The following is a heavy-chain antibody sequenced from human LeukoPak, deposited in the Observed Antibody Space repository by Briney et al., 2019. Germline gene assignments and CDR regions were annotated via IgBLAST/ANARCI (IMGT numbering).Heavy chain of an antibody. CDR2: VYYSGNT. V-gene: IGHV4-59*01. CDR1: GVSISSYY. CDR3: ARDKIAAAGYFDF. J-gene: IGHJ4*02. Sequence: SETLSLTXTVSGVSISSYYWSWIRQPPGKGLEWIGYVYYSGNTNYNPSLKSRATISRDTSKNQFSLKLSSVTAADAAVYYCARDKIAAAGYFDFWGQGTLVTVSS. D-gene: IGHD6-13*01.